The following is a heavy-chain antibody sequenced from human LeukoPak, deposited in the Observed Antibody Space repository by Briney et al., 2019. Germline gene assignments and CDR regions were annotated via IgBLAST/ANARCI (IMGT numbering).Heavy chain of an antibody. CDR3: ARTASGRFHMDV. Sequence: SETLSLTCTVSGGSISSYYWSWIRQPPGKGLEWIGYIYYSGNTNYNPSLKSRVTISVDTSKNQFSLKLSSVTAADTAVYYCARTASGRFHMDVWGQGTTVTVSS. CDR1: GGSISSYY. CDR2: IYYSGNT. V-gene: IGHV4-59*01. J-gene: IGHJ6*02. D-gene: IGHD3-10*01.